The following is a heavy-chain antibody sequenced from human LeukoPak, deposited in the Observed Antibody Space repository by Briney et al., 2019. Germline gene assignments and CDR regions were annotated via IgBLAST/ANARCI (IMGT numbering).Heavy chain of an antibody. CDR2: ISGNGGST. D-gene: IGHD2-15*01. CDR3: AREIFDSDYNYYYGMDV. V-gene: IGHV3-64*01. Sequence: GGSLRLSCAASGFTFSNYAMHWVRQVPGKGPEYVSVISGNGGSTYYANSVKGRFIISRDNSKNTLYLQMGSLTVEDMAVYYCAREIFDSDYNYYYGMDVWGQGTTVTVSS. CDR1: GFTFSNYA. J-gene: IGHJ6*02.